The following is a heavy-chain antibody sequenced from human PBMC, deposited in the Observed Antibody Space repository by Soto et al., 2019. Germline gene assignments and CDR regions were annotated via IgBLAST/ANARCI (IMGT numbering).Heavy chain of an antibody. D-gene: IGHD2-15*01. V-gene: IGHV1-69*13. J-gene: IGHJ3*02. CDR1: GGTFTSYA. CDR3: ARGSIAPGGLDI. CDR2: IIPIFGTA. Sequence: SVKVSCKASGGTFTSYAVSWVRQAPGQGLEWMGGIIPIFGTANYAQKFQGRVTITADESTSTAYMELSSLRSEDTAVYYCARGSIAPGGLDIWGQGTMVTVSS.